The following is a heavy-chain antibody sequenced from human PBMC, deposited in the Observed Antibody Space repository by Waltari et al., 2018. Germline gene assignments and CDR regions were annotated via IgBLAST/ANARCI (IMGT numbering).Heavy chain of an antibody. J-gene: IGHJ4*02. CDR3: ARRGGSGNFLVDF. CDR2: INPGDSDT. CDR1: GYTFTNYW. V-gene: IGHV5-51*01. D-gene: IGHD3-10*01. Sequence: EVQLVQSGAEVKKPGESLKISCEGSGYTFTNYWIGWVRQIPGKGLEWMGIINPGDSDTKYNPSFEGQVTISADKSTNTAYLQWSSLKASDTAMYYCARRGGSGNFLVDFWGQGTLVTVSS.